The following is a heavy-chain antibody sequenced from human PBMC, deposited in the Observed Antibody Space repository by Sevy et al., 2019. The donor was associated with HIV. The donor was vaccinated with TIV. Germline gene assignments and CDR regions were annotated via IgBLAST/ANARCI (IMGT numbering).Heavy chain of an antibody. CDR3: ARDATERTSRNFAFDI. D-gene: IGHD1-7*01. V-gene: IGHV6-1*01. Sequence: SQTLSLTCAISGDSVSSNSAAWNWIRQSASRGLEWLGRTYYRSKCYNDYAVSVKSQITINPDTSKNQFSLQLNSVTPEDTAVYYCARDATERTSRNFAFDIWGQGTMVTVSS. CDR1: GDSVSSNSAA. CDR2: TYYRSKCYN. J-gene: IGHJ3*02.